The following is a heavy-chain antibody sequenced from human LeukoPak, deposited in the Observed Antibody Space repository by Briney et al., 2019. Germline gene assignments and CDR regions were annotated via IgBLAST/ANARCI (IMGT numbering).Heavy chain of an antibody. CDR1: GGTFSSYA. Sequence: ASVKVSCKASGGTFSSYAISWVRQAPGQGLEWMGGIIPIFGTANYAQKFQGRVTITADESTSTAYMELSSLRSEDTAVYYCARGYSNPYYYYYMDVWGKGTTVTVSS. CDR3: ARGYSNPYYYYYMDV. CDR2: IIPIFGTA. V-gene: IGHV1-69*13. D-gene: IGHD4-11*01. J-gene: IGHJ6*03.